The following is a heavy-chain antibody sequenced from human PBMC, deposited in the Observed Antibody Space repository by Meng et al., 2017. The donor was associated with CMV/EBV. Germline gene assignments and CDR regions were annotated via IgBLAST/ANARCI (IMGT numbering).Heavy chain of an antibody. V-gene: IGHV4-30-4*08. Sequence: QVPLHEAAPGLVKPSQTLFLTCTVSGGSISSGDYYWSWIRQPPGKGLEWIGYIYYSGSTYYNPSLKSRVTISVDTSKNQFSLKLSSVTAADTAVYYCARDNRRGGVDYWGQGTLVTVSS. CDR3: ARDNRRGGVDY. D-gene: IGHD3-3*01. CDR2: IYYSGST. CDR1: GGSISSGDYY. J-gene: IGHJ4*02.